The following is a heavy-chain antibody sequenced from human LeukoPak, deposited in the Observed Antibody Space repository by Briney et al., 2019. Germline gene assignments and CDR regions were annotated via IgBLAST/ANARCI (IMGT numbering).Heavy chain of an antibody. CDR1: GGSISGGGYS. J-gene: IGHJ5*02. V-gene: IGHV4-30-4*07. CDR2: IYYTGNT. D-gene: IGHD6-19*01. CDR3: AKGAGPPWFDP. Sequence: SETLSLTCTVSGGSISGGGYSWSWIRQPPGKGMEFIAYIYYTGNTYFNPSLKSRVTISVDTSKNQFSLKLTSVTAADTAVYYCAKGAGPPWFDPWGQGTLVTASS.